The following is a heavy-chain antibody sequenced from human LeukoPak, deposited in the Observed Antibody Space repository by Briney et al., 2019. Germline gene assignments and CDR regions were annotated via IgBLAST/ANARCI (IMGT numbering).Heavy chain of an antibody. Sequence: GGSLRLSCGRSGFTFSDGWMIWVPQAPGKGLEWVGRIKSKSDGGTIDYAATVKGRFTISRDDSRNTLYLQMNSLKTEDTAVYYCTTRRQDGWWGQGTLVTVS. CDR2: IKSKSDGGTI. D-gene: IGHD2-15*01. V-gene: IGHV3-15*01. CDR1: GFTFSDGW. CDR3: TTRRQDGW. J-gene: IGHJ4*02.